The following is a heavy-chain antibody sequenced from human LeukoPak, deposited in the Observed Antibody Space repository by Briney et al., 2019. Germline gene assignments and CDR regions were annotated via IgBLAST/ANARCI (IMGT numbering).Heavy chain of an antibody. Sequence: GGSLILSCVVSGFTFRTYSMNWVRQAPGKGLEWVSSHSSSGGHTNYADSVKGRFTISRDNAKNSLFLQMNSLRVEDTAVYYCAKDLDYANWFDPWGQGTLVTVSS. J-gene: IGHJ5*02. CDR2: HSSSGGHT. V-gene: IGHV3-21*01. CDR3: AKDLDYANWFDP. D-gene: IGHD4-17*01. CDR1: GFTFRTYS.